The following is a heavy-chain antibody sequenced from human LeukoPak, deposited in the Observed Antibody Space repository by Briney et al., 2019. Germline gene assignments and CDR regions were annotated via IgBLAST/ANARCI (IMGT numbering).Heavy chain of an antibody. D-gene: IGHD5-12*01. CDR1: GGSISSYY. J-gene: IGHJ6*02. CDR3: ARGIDPTTDYYYGMDV. V-gene: IGHV4-34*01. Sequence: PSETLSLTCTVSGGSISSYYWSWIRQPPGKGLEWIGEINHSGSTNYNPSLKSRVTISVDTSKNQFSLKLSSVTAADTAVYYCARGIDPTTDYYYGMDVWGQGTTVTVSS. CDR2: INHSGST.